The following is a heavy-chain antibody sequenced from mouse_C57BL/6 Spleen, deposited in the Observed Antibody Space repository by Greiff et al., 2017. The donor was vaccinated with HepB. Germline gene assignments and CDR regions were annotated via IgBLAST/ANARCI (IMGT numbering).Heavy chain of an antibody. V-gene: IGHV1-81*01. CDR2: IYPRSGNT. CDR1: GYTFTSYG. Sequence: QVQLKESGAELARPGASVKLSCKASGYTFTSYGISWVKQRTGQGLEWIGEIYPRSGNTYYNEKFKGKATLTADKSSSTAYMELRSLTSEDSAVYFCARAAQATYFDYWGQGTTLTVSS. D-gene: IGHD3-2*02. J-gene: IGHJ2*01. CDR3: ARAAQATYFDY.